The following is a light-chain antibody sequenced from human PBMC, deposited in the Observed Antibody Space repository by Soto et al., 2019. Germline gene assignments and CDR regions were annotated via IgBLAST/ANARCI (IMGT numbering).Light chain of an antibody. CDR1: QSVDNS. CDR3: QMYNSYSLWT. V-gene: IGKV3-15*01. J-gene: IGKJ1*01. CDR2: AAS. Sequence: EIVMTQSPATLSVSPGERATLSCRASQSVDNSLAWYQKRPGQPPRLLIYAASTRATGTPVRFSGSGSGTEFTLTISSLQSEDFAVYYCQMYNSYSLWTFGQGTKVEIK.